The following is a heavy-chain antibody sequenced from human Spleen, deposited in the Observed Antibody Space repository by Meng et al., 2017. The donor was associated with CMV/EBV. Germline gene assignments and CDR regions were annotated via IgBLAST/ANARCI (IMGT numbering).Heavy chain of an antibody. D-gene: IGHD3-16*01. V-gene: IGHV3-53*01. CDR3: ARLVLGFDY. CDR2: MYGSGIT. J-gene: IGHJ4*02. CDR1: GFIVSPHS. Sequence: LRLSCAVSGFIVSPHSMAWVRQAPGKGLEWVAVMYGSGITHYADSVKGRFTISRDISKSTVFLQMNNMRTEDTALYYCARLVLGFDYWGQGTLVTVSS.